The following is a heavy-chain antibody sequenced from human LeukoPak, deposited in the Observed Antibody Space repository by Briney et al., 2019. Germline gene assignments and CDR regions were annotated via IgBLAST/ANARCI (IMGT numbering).Heavy chain of an antibody. CDR3: ARAPYSSSWPGDYYYYYMDV. CDR2: IKQDGSEK. J-gene: IGHJ6*03. Sequence: PGGSLRLSCAASGFTFSSYWMSWVRQAPGKGLEWVANIKQDGSEKYYVDSVKGRFTISRDNAKNSLYLQMNSLRAEDTAVYYCARAPYSSSWPGDYYYYYMDVWGKGTTVTISS. V-gene: IGHV3-7*01. D-gene: IGHD6-13*01. CDR1: GFTFSSYW.